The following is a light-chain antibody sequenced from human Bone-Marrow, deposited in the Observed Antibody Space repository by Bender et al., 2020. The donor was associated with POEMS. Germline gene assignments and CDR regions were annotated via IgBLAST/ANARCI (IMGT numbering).Light chain of an antibody. CDR3: KSCNTSSVV. J-gene: IGLJ2*01. CDR2: QDT. Sequence: SYEVTQPPSVLVSPGQTASITCSGDDLGDKYVAWYQQKPGQSPVLVIYQDTKRPSGIPERFSGSKSGNTATLTISGTQAMDEADYYCKSCNTSSVVFGGGTKLTVL. V-gene: IGLV3-1*01. CDR1: DLGDKY.